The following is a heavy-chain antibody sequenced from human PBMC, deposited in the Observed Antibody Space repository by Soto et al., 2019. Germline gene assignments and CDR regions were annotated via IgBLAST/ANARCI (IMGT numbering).Heavy chain of an antibody. J-gene: IGHJ4*02. CDR3: ARDRDYSNY. CDR1: GVTLKDYA. CDR2: IYWNSDRI. D-gene: IGHD4-4*01. Sequence: HPGGSLRLSCAASGVTLKDYAMHWVRQAPGRGLEWVSGIYWNSDRIGYGDAVRGRFTISRDNAKNSLYLEMNSLRAEDTAVYYCARDRDYSNYWGQGTLVTVSS. V-gene: IGHV3-9*01.